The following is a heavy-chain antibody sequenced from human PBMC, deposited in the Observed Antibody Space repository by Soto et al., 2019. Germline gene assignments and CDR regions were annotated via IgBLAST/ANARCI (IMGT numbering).Heavy chain of an antibody. CDR3: ARGILGSPYGLDV. Sequence: QVQLVESGGGVVQPGRSLRLSCAASGFTFSSYGMHWVSQAPGKGLEWVAVIWYDGSNKYYADFVKGRLTISRDNSKNTLYLQMNSLRAEDTAVYFCARGILGSPYGLDVWGQGTTVTVS. D-gene: IGHD1-20*01. V-gene: IGHV3-33*01. J-gene: IGHJ6*02. CDR1: GFTFSSYG. CDR2: IWYDGSNK.